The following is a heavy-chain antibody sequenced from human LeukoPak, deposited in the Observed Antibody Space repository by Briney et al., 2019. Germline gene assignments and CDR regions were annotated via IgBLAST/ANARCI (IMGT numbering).Heavy chain of an antibody. J-gene: IGHJ1*01. V-gene: IGHV3-30-3*01. D-gene: IGHD2-2*01. CDR3: AREPDCSSTSCYPEYFQH. CDR2: ISYDGSNK. CDR1: GFTFSSYA. Sequence: QSGGSLRLSCAASGFTFSSYAMHWVRQAPGKGLEWVAVISYDGSNKYYADSVKGRFTISRDNSKNTLYLQMNSLRAEDTAVYYCAREPDCSSTSCYPEYFQHWGQGTLVTVSS.